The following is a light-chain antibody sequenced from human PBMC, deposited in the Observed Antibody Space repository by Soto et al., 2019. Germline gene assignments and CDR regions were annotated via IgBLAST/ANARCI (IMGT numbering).Light chain of an antibody. CDR2: WAS. J-gene: IGKJ1*01. CDR3: QQYYSSPWT. CDR1: QTVLYSPNNKNY. V-gene: IGKV4-1*01. Sequence: DILMTQSPDSLAVSLGERATINCKSSQTVLYSPNNKNYLAWYQLKPGQPPKLLVYWASTRESGVPVRFSGSGSGTDFTLIISSLQAEDVAVYYCQQYYSSPWTFGQGTKVDIK.